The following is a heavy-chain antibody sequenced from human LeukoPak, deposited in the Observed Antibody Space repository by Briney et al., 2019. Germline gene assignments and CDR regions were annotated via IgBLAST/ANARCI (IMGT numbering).Heavy chain of an antibody. CDR2: ISPSGGST. V-gene: IGHV1-46*01. CDR3: AREGDFWSGYRVFDY. D-gene: IGHD3-3*01. CDR1: GYTFTSYY. J-gene: IGHJ4*02. Sequence: ASVKVSCKASGYTFTSYYMHWGRQAPGQGLEWMGIISPSGGSTSCAQKFQGRVTMTRDMSTSTVYMEMRSLRSQDTAVYYCAREGDFWSGYRVFDYWGQGTLVTVSS.